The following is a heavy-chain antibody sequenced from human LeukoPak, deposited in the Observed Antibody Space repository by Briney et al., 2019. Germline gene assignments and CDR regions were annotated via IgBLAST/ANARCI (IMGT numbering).Heavy chain of an antibody. CDR3: AREDLVGAPEWYFDL. CDR2: IWFDGSDQ. D-gene: IGHD1-26*01. J-gene: IGHJ2*01. V-gene: IGHV3-33*01. CDR1: GFTFSSFG. Sequence: PGGSLRLSCAASGFTFSSFGMHWVRQAPGKGLEWVSVIWFDGSDQYYADSVKGRFTISRDNSKHTLYLQMNSLRAEHTAVYYCAREDLVGAPEWYFDLWGRGTLVTVSS.